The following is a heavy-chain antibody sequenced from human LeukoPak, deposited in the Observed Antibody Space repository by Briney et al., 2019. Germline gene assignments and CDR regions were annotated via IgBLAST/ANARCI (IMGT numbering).Heavy chain of an antibody. CDR3: ARDFFPVVDSTWYEIGY. J-gene: IGHJ4*02. D-gene: IGHD2-21*01. V-gene: IGHV3-30-3*01. Sequence: PGGALRLSWAASGFTFNDYAMYWVRQAPGKGREWVTLISYDGYDKSYADSVRGRFTISRDNSRNTLYLQMDSLRSEDTAVYYCARDFFPVVDSTWYEIGYWGQGTLVIVSS. CDR2: ISYDGYDK. CDR1: GFTFNDYA.